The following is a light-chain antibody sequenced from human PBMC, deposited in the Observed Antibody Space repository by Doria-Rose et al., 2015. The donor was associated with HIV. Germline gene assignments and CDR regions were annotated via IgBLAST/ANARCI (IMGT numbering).Light chain of an antibody. J-gene: IGLJ3*02. Sequence: QAVVTQEPSSSVSLGGTVTLTCGLTSGPVTGAYYPSWHQQTPGQAPRTLIYNTYSLSSGVSDRFSCSILGSQAALTISGAQADDESDYYCVLYMGSGIWMFGGGTELTVL. V-gene: IGLV8-61*01. CDR1: SGPVTGAYY. CDR2: NTY. CDR3: VLYMGSGIWM.